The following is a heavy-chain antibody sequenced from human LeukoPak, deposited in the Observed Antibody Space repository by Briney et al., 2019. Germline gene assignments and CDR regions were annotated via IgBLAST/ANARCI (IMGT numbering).Heavy chain of an antibody. CDR1: GFTFSSYS. CDR2: ISSSSSYI. Sequence: GGSLRLSCAASGFTFSSYSMNWVRQAPGKGLEWVSSISSSSSYIYYADSVKGRFTISRDNAKNSLCLQMNSLRAEDTAVYYCASQGDYYDSSGYYYWGQGTLVTVSS. CDR3: ASQGDYYDSSGYYY. J-gene: IGHJ4*02. D-gene: IGHD3-22*01. V-gene: IGHV3-21*01.